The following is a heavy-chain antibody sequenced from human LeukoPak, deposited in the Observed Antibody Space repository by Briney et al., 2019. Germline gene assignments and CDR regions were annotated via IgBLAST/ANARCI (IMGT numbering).Heavy chain of an antibody. J-gene: IGHJ5*02. Sequence: PSETLSLTCAVYGGSFSGYYWSWIRQPPGKGLEWIGEINHSGSTNYNPSLKSRVTISVDTSKNQFSLELSSVTAADTAVYYCAIGRLSRGIAWFDPWGQGTLVTVSS. V-gene: IGHV4-34*01. CDR2: INHSGST. D-gene: IGHD1-26*01. CDR3: AIGRLSRGIAWFDP. CDR1: GGSFSGYY.